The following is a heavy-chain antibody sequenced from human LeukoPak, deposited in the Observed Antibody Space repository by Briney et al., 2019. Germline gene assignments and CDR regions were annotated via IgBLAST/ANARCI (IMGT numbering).Heavy chain of an antibody. CDR2: IGTAGDT. V-gene: IGHV3-13*01. D-gene: IGHD2/OR15-2a*01. Sequence: GGSLRLSCTASGFTFSSYDMHWVRQGTGKGLEWVSAIGTAGDTYYGGSVKGRFTISRDNARNSLYLQMDNLRAEDTGVYYCARDFYDGFALDYWGQGTLVTVSS. J-gene: IGHJ4*02. CDR1: GFTFSSYD. CDR3: ARDFYDGFALDY.